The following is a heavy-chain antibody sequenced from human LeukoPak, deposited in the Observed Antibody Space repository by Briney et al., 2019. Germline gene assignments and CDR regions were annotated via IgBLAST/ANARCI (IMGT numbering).Heavy chain of an antibody. V-gene: IGHV4-59*11. CDR1: GGSISSHY. D-gene: IGHD2-2*01. J-gene: IGHJ6*03. CDR3: ARDRWVVPGYYYYYMDV. CDR2: IYYSGST. Sequence: SETLSLTCTVSGGSISSHYWSWIRQPPGKGLEWIGYIYYSGSTNYNPSLKSRVTISVDTSKNQFSLKLSSVTAAATAVYYCARDRWVVPGYYYYYMDVWGKGTTVTVSS.